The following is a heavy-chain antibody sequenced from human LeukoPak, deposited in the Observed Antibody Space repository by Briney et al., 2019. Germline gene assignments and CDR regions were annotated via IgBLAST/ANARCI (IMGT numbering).Heavy chain of an antibody. J-gene: IGHJ6*03. CDR1: GFIFSSYW. D-gene: IGHD5-24*01. V-gene: IGHV3-7*01. CDR3: AKINYYYYMDV. Sequence: GGSLRLSCAASGFIFSSYWMSWVRQAPGKGLEWVANIKQDGSEKYYVDSVKGRFTISRDNAKNSLYLQMNSLRAEDTAVYYCAKINYYYYMDVWGKGTTVTVSS. CDR2: IKQDGSEK.